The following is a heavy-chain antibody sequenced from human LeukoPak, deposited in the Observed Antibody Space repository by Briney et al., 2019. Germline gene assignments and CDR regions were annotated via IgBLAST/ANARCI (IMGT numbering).Heavy chain of an antibody. D-gene: IGHD5-12*01. V-gene: IGHV4-61*02. J-gene: IGHJ4*02. CDR3: ARELSGYDSGFDY. Sequence: SQTLSLTCTVSGGSISSGSYYWSWIRQPAGKGLEWMGRIYTSGSTNYNPSLKRRVTISVDTPKNQCSLKLSSVTAADTAVYYCARELSGYDSGFDYWGQGTLVTVSS. CDR2: IYTSGST. CDR1: GGSISSGSYY.